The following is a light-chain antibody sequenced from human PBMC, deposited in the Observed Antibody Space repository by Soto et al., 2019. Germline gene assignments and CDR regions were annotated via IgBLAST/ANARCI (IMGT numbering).Light chain of an antibody. CDR1: QSVSSN. V-gene: IGKV3-15*01. Sequence: EIVMTQSPATLSVSPGERATLSCRASQSVSSNLAWYQKKPGQAPRLLIYGASTRATGIPTRFSGSGSGTGFTLTISSLQSEDFAVYYCQQYNNWWTFGKGTRVEIK. J-gene: IGKJ1*01. CDR2: GAS. CDR3: QQYNNWWT.